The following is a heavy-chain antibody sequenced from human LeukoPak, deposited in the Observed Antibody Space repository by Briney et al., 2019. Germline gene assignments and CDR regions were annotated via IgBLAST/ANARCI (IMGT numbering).Heavy chain of an antibody. D-gene: IGHD6-19*01. CDR2: ISGSGGST. V-gene: IGHV3-23*01. Sequence: GGSLRLSCAASGFTFINAWMNWVRQAPGKGLEWVSAISGSGGSTYYADSVKGRFTISRDNSKNTLYLQMNSLRAEDTAVYYCAKDSKQWLVRNWFDPWGQGTLVTVSS. CDR1: GFTFINAW. CDR3: AKDSKQWLVRNWFDP. J-gene: IGHJ5*02.